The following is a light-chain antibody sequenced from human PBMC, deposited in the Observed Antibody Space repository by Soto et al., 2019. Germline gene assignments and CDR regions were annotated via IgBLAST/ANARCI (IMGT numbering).Light chain of an antibody. CDR1: QSISSY. CDR3: QQIYSTLWT. Sequence: DIQMTQSPSSLSASVGDRVSITCRASQSISSYLNWYQQKPGKAPKLLIYATSSLQSGVPSRFSGSGYGTDFTLTISSLQPEDFATYYCQQIYSTLWTFGQGTKVEIK. J-gene: IGKJ1*01. V-gene: IGKV1-39*01. CDR2: ATS.